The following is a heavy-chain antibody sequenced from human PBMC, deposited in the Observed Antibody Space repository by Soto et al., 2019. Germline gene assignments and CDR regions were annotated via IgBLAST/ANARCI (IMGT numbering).Heavy chain of an antibody. J-gene: IGHJ6*02. D-gene: IGHD3-3*01. CDR1: GFTFSTYA. Sequence: PGGSLGLSCAASGFTFSTYAMNWVRQAQGKGLEWVAVISYDGSNKYYADSVKGRFTISRDNSKNTLYLQMNSLRAEDTAVYYCAKDRGYYDFWSGYYSYYYYYGMDVWGQGTTVTVSS. CDR3: AKDRGYYDFWSGYYSYYYYYGMDV. V-gene: IGHV3-30*18. CDR2: ISYDGSNK.